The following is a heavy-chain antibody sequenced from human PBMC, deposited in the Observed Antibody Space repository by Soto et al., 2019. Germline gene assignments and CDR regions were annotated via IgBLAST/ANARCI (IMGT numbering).Heavy chain of an antibody. D-gene: IGHD3-22*01. V-gene: IGHV1-69*02. CDR1: GGTFSSYT. CDR2: IIPILGIA. Sequence: QVQLVQSGAEVKKPGSSVKVSCKASGGTFSSYTISWVRQAPGQGLEWMGRIIPILGIANYAQKFQGRVTITADKSTSTAYMDLSSLRSEDTAVYYCARQYYDSSGYLDYWGQGTLVTVSS. CDR3: ARQYYDSSGYLDY. J-gene: IGHJ4*02.